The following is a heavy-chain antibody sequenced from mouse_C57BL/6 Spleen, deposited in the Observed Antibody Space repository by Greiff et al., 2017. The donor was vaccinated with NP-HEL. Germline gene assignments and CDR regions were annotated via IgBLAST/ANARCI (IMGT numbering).Heavy chain of an antibody. CDR1: GFTFSDYG. CDR2: ISSGSSTI. V-gene: IGHV5-17*01. D-gene: IGHD2-4*01. J-gene: IGHJ3*01. CDR3: ARGLRPETWFAY. Sequence: EVKLMESGGGLVKPGGSLKLSCAASGFTFSDYGMHWVRQAPEKGLEWVAYISSGSSTIYYADTVKGRFTISRDNAKNTLFLQMSSLRSEDTAMYYCARGLRPETWFAYWGKGTLVTVSA.